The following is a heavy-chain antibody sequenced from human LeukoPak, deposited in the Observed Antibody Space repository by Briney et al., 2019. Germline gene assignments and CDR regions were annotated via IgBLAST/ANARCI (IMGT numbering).Heavy chain of an antibody. CDR2: ISSSGSTI. J-gene: IGHJ4*02. Sequence: PGGSLRLSCAASGFTFSSYEMNWVRQAPGNGLEWVSYISSSGSTIYYADSVKGRFTISRDNAKNSLYLQMNSLRAEDTAVYYCARVITMVRGVIPELVCDYWGQGTLVTVSS. D-gene: IGHD3-10*01. V-gene: IGHV3-48*03. CDR3: ARVITMVRGVIPELVCDY. CDR1: GFTFSSYE.